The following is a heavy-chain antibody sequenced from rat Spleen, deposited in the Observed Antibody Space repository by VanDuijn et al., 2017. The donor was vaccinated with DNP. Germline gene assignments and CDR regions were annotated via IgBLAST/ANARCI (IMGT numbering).Heavy chain of an antibody. V-gene: IGHV3-1*01. CDR1: GDSITNNY. CDR3: ARWRIGPHYFDY. Sequence: EVQLQESGPGLVKPSQSLSLTCSVTGDSITNNYWGWIRKFPGNKMEWMGYINSAGTTYYNPSLKSRISITRDTSKNQFFLQLNSVSTEDTATYYCARWRIGPHYFDYWGQGVMATVSS. J-gene: IGHJ2*01. D-gene: IGHD1-11*01. CDR2: INSAGTT.